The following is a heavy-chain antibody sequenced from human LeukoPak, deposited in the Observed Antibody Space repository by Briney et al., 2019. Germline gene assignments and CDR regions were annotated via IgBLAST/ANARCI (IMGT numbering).Heavy chain of an antibody. Sequence: GGSLRLSCAASGFTFSRHDMHWVRQVIGKGLEWVSGIGTAGAPYYSDSVDGRFIISRENDKNSLYLQMNSLRAGDTAVYYCARWGITIGNYGLDVWGQGTLVTVSS. V-gene: IGHV3-13*05. J-gene: IGHJ4*02. CDR3: ARWGITIGNYGLDV. CDR2: IGTAGAP. D-gene: IGHD1-14*01. CDR1: GFTFSRHD.